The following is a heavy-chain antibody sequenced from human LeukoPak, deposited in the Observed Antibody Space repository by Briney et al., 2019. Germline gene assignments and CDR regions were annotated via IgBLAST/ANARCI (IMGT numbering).Heavy chain of an antibody. V-gene: IGHV4-38-2*01. CDR3: ARQGWELLAAFDI. J-gene: IGHJ3*02. CDR2: IYHSGST. D-gene: IGHD1-26*01. CDR1: GYSISSGYY. Sequence: SETLSLTCAVSGYSISSGYYWGWIRQPPGKGLEWIGSIYHSGSTYYNPSLESRVTISVDTSKNQFSLKLSSVTAADTAVYYCARQGWELLAAFDIWGQGTMVTVSS.